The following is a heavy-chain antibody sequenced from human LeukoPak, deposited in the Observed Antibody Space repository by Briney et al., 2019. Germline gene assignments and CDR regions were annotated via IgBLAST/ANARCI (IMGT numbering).Heavy chain of an antibody. CDR3: ARDREVVAATFDY. V-gene: IGHV3-21*01. Sequence: GGSLRLSCAAPGFTFSSYSMNWVRQAPGKGQERVSSISSSSSYIYYADSVKGRFTISRDNAKNSLYLQMNSLRAEDTAVYYCARDREVVAATFDYWGQGTLVTVSS. D-gene: IGHD2-15*01. CDR2: ISSSSSYI. CDR1: GFTFSSYS. J-gene: IGHJ4*02.